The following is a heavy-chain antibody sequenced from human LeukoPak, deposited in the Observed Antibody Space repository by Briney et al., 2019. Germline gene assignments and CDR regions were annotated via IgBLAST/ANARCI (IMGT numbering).Heavy chain of an antibody. D-gene: IGHD6-13*01. J-gene: IGHJ5*02. V-gene: IGHV4-39*07. Sequence: SESLSLTCTVSGGSISSSSYYWGWIRQPPGKGLEWFGSIYHSGSTYYNPSLKSRVTISVDTSKNQFSLNLSSVTAADTAVYYCARDITAAGIKVSHNWFDPWGQGTLVTVSS. CDR3: ARDITAAGIKVSHNWFDP. CDR2: IYHSGST. CDR1: GGSISSSSYY.